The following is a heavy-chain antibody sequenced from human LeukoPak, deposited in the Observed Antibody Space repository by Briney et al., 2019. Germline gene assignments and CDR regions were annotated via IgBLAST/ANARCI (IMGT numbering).Heavy chain of an antibody. CDR1: AFTICSFG. CDR2: IRFDGSNK. J-gene: IGHJ4*02. CDR3: AKIFTSYWHVIDY. Sequence: GGSLRLSCAASAFTICSFGWVRLRQAPGKGLEWVAFIRFDGSNKYYADSAKGRFTISRDNSKNTLYLQMNSLRAEDTTVYYCAKIFTSYWHVIDYWGQGTLVTVSS. V-gene: IGHV3-30*02. D-gene: IGHD1-1*01.